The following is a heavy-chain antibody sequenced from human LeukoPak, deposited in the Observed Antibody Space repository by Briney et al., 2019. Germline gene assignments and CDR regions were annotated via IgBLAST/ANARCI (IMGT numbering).Heavy chain of an antibody. D-gene: IGHD3-3*01. V-gene: IGHV3-21*01. J-gene: IGHJ4*02. Sequence: GGSLRLSCAASGFTFSSYSMSWVRQAPGKGLEWVSSISSSSSYIYYADSVKGRFTISRDNAKNSLYLQMNSLRAEDTAVYYCARVSLRGLDYWGQGTLVTVSS. CDR2: ISSSSSYI. CDR3: ARVSLRGLDY. CDR1: GFTFSSYS.